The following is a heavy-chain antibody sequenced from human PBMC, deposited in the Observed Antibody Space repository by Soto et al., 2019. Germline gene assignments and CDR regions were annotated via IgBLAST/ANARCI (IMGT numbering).Heavy chain of an antibody. J-gene: IGHJ5*02. CDR1: GYKFTTYG. V-gene: IGHV1-18*01. CDR2: INIYNGQT. CDR3: ARGARDNNYFDP. Sequence: ASVKVSCKASGYKFTTYGITWVRQAPGQGLEWMGGINIYNGQTDYAQNFQGRITLTRDTSTSMAYMELRSLRSDDTAIYYCARGARDNNYFDPWGQGTLVTVSS.